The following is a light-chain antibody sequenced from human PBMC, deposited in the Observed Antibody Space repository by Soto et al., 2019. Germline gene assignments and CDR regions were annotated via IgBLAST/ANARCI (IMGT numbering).Light chain of an antibody. V-gene: IGKV3-20*01. CDR1: QTVSRSY. CDR2: GAS. J-gene: IGKJ4*01. Sequence: EIVLTQSPGTLSLSPGESATLSCRASQTVSRSYFVWYQQKPGRAPRLLIYGASARAPGIPDRFSGTGSGTESTLTISRLEPEDFAVYFCQHFDSSPTFGGGTKVEIK. CDR3: QHFDSSPT.